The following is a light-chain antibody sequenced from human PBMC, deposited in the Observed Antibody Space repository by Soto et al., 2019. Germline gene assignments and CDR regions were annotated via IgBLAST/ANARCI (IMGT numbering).Light chain of an antibody. CDR3: QQYMIFPYT. J-gene: IGKJ2*01. Sequence: DIHMTQSPSTLSASVGDRVTITCRASQPISYWLAWYQQKPGKAPLLLIYDDSILESGVPSRFSGSRAGTEFILTINSLQPDDFATYYCQQYMIFPYTFGQGTKLEI. CDR2: DDS. V-gene: IGKV1-5*01. CDR1: QPISYW.